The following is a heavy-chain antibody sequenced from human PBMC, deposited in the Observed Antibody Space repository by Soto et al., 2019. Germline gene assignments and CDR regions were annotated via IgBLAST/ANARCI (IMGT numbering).Heavy chain of an antibody. CDR3: ARGPGAHFDY. J-gene: IGHJ4*02. Sequence: PGGSLRLSCAASGFTFSSYAMHWVRQAPGKGLEWVAVISYDGSNKYYADSVKGRFTISRDNSKNTLYLQMNSLRAEDTAVYYCARGPGAHFDYWGQGTLVTVSS. CDR2: ISYDGSNK. CDR1: GFTFSSYA. D-gene: IGHD3-10*01. V-gene: IGHV3-30-3*01.